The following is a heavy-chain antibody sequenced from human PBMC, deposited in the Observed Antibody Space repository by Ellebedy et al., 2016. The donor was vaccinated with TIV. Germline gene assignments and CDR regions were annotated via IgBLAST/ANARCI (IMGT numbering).Heavy chain of an antibody. CDR1: GYTFTSDY. D-gene: IGHD1-26*01. CDR2: INPNSGGT. CDR3: ARGGGGATGYYYYGMDV. J-gene: IGHJ6*02. V-gene: IGHV1-2*04. Sequence: ASVKVSCKASGYTFTSDYMHWVRQAPGQGLEWMGWINPNSGGTNYAQKFQGWVTMTRDTSISTAYMELSRLRSDDTAVYYCARGGGGATGYYYYGMDVWGQGTTVTVSS.